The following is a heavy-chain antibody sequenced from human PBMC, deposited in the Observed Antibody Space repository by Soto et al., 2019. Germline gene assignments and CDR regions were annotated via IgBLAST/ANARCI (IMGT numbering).Heavy chain of an antibody. Sequence: PSETLSLTCAVYGGSFSGYYWSWIRQPPGKGLEWIGEINHSGSTNYNPSLKSRVTISVDTSKNQFSLKRSSVTAADTAVYYCARDVAPGYPFDYWGQGTLVTVSS. CDR3: ARDVAPGYPFDY. V-gene: IGHV4-34*01. CDR2: INHSGST. D-gene: IGHD3-9*01. CDR1: GGSFSGYY. J-gene: IGHJ4*02.